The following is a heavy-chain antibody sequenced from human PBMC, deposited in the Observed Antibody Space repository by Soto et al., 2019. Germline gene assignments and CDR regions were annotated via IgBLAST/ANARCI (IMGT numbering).Heavy chain of an antibody. J-gene: IGHJ3*02. CDR2: ISGSGRST. V-gene: IGHV3-23*01. CDR1: GFTFSNYA. CDR3: AKDALNKPGPDAFHI. Sequence: GGSLRLSCAASGFTFSNYAMTWVRQAPGKGLEWVSAISGSGRSTYYADSVKGRFTISRDNSKNTQYLQMNSLRAEDTAVYYCAKDALNKPGPDAFHIGAQGKMVTVSS.